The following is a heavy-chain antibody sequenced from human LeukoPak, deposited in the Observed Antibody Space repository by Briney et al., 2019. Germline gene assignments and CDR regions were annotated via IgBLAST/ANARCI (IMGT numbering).Heavy chain of an antibody. CDR3: ARGGYCSSTSCYFLGDNYYFDY. Sequence: SVKVSYKASGGTFSSYAISWVRQAPGQGLEWMGRIIPIFGTANYAQKFQGRVTITTDESTSTAYMELSSLRSEDTAVYYCARGGYCSSTSCYFLGDNYYFDYWGQGTLVTVSS. D-gene: IGHD2-2*01. CDR1: GGTFSSYA. CDR2: IIPIFGTA. J-gene: IGHJ4*02. V-gene: IGHV1-69*05.